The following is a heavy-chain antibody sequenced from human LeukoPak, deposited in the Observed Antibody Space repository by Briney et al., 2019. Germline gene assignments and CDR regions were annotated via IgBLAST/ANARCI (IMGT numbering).Heavy chain of an antibody. J-gene: IGHJ4*02. V-gene: IGHV4-31*03. CDR1: GGSISSGGYS. CDR2: IYYSGST. Sequence: PSQTLSLTCTVSGGSISSGGYSWSWIRQHPGKGLEWIGYIYYSGSTYYNPSLKSRVTISVDTSKNQFSLKLSSVTAADTAVYYCARDVGSSSWSSDYWGQGTLVTVSS. D-gene: IGHD6-13*01. CDR3: ARDVGSSSWSSDY.